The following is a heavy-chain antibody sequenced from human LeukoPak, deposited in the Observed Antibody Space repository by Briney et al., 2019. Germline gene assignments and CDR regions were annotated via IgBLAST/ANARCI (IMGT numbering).Heavy chain of an antibody. CDR1: GFTVSSQY. Sequence: PGGSLRLSCAASGFTVSSQYMSWVRQAPGKGLEWVADIKEEGRTTYYVDSVKGRFTISRDNAKNTLYLQMNSLRAEDTAVYYCARDSPAGTSWRSEPTFDYWGQGTLVTVTS. CDR3: ARDSPAGTSWRSEPTFDY. V-gene: IGHV3-7*04. D-gene: IGHD2-2*01. CDR2: IKEEGRTT. J-gene: IGHJ4*02.